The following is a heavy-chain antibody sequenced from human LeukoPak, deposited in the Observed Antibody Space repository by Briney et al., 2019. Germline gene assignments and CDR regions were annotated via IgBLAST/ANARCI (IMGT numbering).Heavy chain of an antibody. CDR1: GFTFSSYW. D-gene: IGHD3-10*01. V-gene: IGHV3-9*01. CDR2: ISWNSGSI. CDR3: AKGGVVRGPLPVYFDL. Sequence: QAGGSLRLSCAASGFTFSSYWMSWVRQAPGKGLEWVSGISWNSGSIGYADSVKGRFTISRDNAKNSLYLQMNRLRAEDTALYYCAKGGVVRGPLPVYFDLWGRGTLVTVSS. J-gene: IGHJ2*01.